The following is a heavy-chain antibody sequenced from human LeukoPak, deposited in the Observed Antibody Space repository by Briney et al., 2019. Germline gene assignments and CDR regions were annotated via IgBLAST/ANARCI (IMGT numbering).Heavy chain of an antibody. J-gene: IGHJ4*02. Sequence: GGSLRLSCAPSGFTLSNAWMSWVRQAPGKGLEWVSYISSSSRTIYYADSVKGRFTIFRDDAKNSLFLQMNSLRDEDTAVYYFARYWPRAVHHEIFEYWGQGTLVTVSS. CDR2: ISSSSRTI. V-gene: IGHV3-48*02. CDR3: ARYWPRAVHHEIFEY. CDR1: GFTLSNAW. D-gene: IGHD2-8*02.